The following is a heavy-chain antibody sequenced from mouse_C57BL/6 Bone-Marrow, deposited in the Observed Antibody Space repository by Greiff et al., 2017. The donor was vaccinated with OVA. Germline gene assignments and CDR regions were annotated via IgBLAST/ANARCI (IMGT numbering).Heavy chain of an antibody. J-gene: IGHJ1*03. Sequence: VQLQQSGAELMKPGASVKLSCKATGYKFTGYWIEWVKQRPGHGLEWIGEILPGSGSTNYNEKFKGKATFTTDTSSNTSYMQLSSLTTVDSAIYSCARDGNYGWYFDVWGTGTTVTVSS. CDR1: GYKFTGYW. D-gene: IGHD2-1*01. CDR3: ARDGNYGWYFDV. CDR2: ILPGSGST. V-gene: IGHV1-9*01.